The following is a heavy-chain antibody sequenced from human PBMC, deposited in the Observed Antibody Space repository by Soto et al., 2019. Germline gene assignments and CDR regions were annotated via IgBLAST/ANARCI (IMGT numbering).Heavy chain of an antibody. CDR2: ISAYNDNT. J-gene: IGHJ6*02. V-gene: IGHV1-18*04. CDR1: GYTFTSYG. CDR3: ARDHYYVSGTLDDYGMDV. Sequence: QVQLVQSGAEVKKPGASVKVSCKASGYTFTSYGISWVRQAPGQGLEWMGWISAYNDNTNYAQNLQGRVTMTTDTSTSTAYMELRSLRSDDTAVYYCARDHYYVSGTLDDYGMDVWGQGTTVTVSS. D-gene: IGHD3-10*01.